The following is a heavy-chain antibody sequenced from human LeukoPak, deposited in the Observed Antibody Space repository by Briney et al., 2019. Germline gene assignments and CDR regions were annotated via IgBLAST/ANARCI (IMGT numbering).Heavy chain of an antibody. D-gene: IGHD2-15*01. CDR3: ARDVGGRCSGGSCPLLRYYYGMDV. J-gene: IGHJ6*02. CDR1: GYTFNTYG. V-gene: IGHV1-18*01. Sequence: ASVKVSCKASGYTFNTYGFSWVRQAPGQGLQWMGWISAKPGNTNYAQKFQDRLTLTTDTYTTTVSMELRSLRYDDTAVYYCARDVGGRCSGGSCPLLRYYYGMDVWGQGTTVTVSS. CDR2: ISAKPGNT.